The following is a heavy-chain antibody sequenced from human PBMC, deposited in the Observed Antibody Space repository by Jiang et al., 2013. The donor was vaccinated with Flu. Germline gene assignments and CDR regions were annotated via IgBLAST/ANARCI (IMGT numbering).Heavy chain of an antibody. CDR1: GGSISSYY. Sequence: PGLVKPSETLSLTCTVSGGSISSYYWSWIRQPPGKGLEWIGYIYYSGSTNYNPSLKSRVTISVDTSKNQFSLKLSSVTAADTAVYYCARHVGHYDSSGYYDYWGQGTLVTVSS. J-gene: IGHJ4*02. CDR3: ARHVGHYDSSGYYDY. V-gene: IGHV4-59*08. D-gene: IGHD3-22*01. CDR2: IYYSGST.